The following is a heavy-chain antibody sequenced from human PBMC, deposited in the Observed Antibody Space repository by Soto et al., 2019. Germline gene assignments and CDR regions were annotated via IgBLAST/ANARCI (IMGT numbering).Heavy chain of an antibody. J-gene: IGHJ3*02. CDR1: GFTFSSYS. CDR2: ISSSSSYI. V-gene: IGHV3-21*01. Sequence: SGGSLRLSCAASGFTFSSYSMNWVRQAPGKGLEWVSSISSSSSYIYYADSVKGRFTISRDNAKNSLYLQMNSLRAEDTAVYYCARDFYYDSSGPFGSFDIWGQGTMVTVSS. CDR3: ARDFYYDSSGPFGSFDI. D-gene: IGHD3-22*01.